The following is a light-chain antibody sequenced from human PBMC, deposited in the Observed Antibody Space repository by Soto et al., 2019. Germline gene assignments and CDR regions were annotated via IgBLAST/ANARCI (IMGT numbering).Light chain of an antibody. Sequence: QSVLTQPPSVSAAPGHKVTISCSGSSSNIGNNYVSWYQQLPGTAPTLLIFDNNKRPSGIPDRFSGSKSGTSATLGITGLQTGDEADYYCGTCDSSLSTVIFGGGTKLTVL. CDR2: DNN. CDR1: SSNIGNNY. J-gene: IGLJ2*01. CDR3: GTCDSSLSTVI. V-gene: IGLV1-51*01.